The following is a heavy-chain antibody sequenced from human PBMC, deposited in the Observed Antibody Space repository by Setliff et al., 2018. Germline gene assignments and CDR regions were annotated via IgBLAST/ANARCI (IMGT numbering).Heavy chain of an antibody. CDR1: GGSFSGYY. V-gene: IGHV4-34*01. CDR3: ARDRKYCTSLSCLNSYFYYHAMDF. J-gene: IGHJ6*02. D-gene: IGHD2-8*01. Sequence: LSLTCAVYGGSFSGYYWSWIRQPPGTGLEWIGSMYYSGSTYYNPSLKSRVTISVDTSKNNFSLKLTSVTAADTAVYYFARDRKYCTSLSCLNSYFYYHAMDFWGQGTMVTVSS. CDR2: MYYSGST.